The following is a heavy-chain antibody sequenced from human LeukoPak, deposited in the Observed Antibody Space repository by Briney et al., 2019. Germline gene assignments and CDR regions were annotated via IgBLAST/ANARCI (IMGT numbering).Heavy chain of an antibody. V-gene: IGHV4-34*01. J-gene: IGHJ6*02. CDR3: ARDIVVVPAAIDSHYYYYGMDV. D-gene: IGHD2-2*02. CDR2: INHSGST. Sequence: PSETLSLTCTVSGGSISSYYWSWIRQPPGKGLEWIGEINHSGSTNYNPSLKSRVTISVDTSKNQFSLKLSSVTAADTAVYYCARDIVVVPAAIDSHYYYYGMDVWGQGTTVTVSS. CDR1: GGSISSYY.